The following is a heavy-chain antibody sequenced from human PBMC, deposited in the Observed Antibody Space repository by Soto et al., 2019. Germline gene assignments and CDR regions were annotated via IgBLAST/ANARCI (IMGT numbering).Heavy chain of an antibody. Sequence: SETLSLTCAVSGGSISSGGYSWSWIRQPPGKGLELIGNIYYSGSTYYNPSLKSRVTLSLDTSKNQFSLKLSSVTAADTAVYYCARREMATTLAFDIWGQGTMVTVSS. V-gene: IGHV4-30-2*03. CDR2: IYYSGST. CDR3: ARREMATTLAFDI. J-gene: IGHJ3*02. D-gene: IGHD1-1*01. CDR1: GGSISSGGYS.